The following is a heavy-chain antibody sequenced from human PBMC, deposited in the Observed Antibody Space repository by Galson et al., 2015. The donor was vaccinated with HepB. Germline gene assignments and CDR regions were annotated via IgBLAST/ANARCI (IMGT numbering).Heavy chain of an antibody. J-gene: IGHJ4*02. CDR2: IWADGIKK. Sequence: SLRLSCAVSGATFSHYGMHWVRQAPGKGLEWVAGIWADGIKKFYAESVQGRFTISRDNSKNILYLQMDSLRVEDTAAYFCTRDGSGSRPESYFDYWGQGTLVTVSS. V-gene: IGHV3-33*01. D-gene: IGHD1-26*01. CDR1: GATFSHYG. CDR3: TRDGSGSRPESYFDY.